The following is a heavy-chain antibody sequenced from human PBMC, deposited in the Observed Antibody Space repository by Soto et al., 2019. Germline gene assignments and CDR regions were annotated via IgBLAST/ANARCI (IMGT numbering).Heavy chain of an antibody. CDR2: INHSGST. V-gene: IGHV4-34*01. Sequence: SETLXLTCAVYGGTFSGYYWSWIRQPPGKGLEWIGEINHSGSTNYNPSLKSRVTISVDTSKNQFSLKLSSVTAADTAVYYCARGRVVPAANQMDVWGKGTTVTVSS. J-gene: IGHJ6*04. D-gene: IGHD2-2*01. CDR3: ARGRVVPAANQMDV. CDR1: GGTFSGYY.